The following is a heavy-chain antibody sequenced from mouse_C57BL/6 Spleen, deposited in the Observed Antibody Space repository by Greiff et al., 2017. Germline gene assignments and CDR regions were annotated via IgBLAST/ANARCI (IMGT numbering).Heavy chain of an antibody. CDR2: IHPNSGGT. CDR3: ARAVNCDY. Sequence: QVKLQQPGAELVKPGASVKLSCKASGYTFTSYGMHVVKQRPGQGLEWIGMIHPNSGGTNYNEKSKSKARVTGDKSSSTAYMQLSSMTTEDCAVYYCARAVNCDYWGQGTTLTVSS. V-gene: IGHV1-64*01. J-gene: IGHJ2*01. D-gene: IGHD2-13*01. CDR1: GYTFTSYG.